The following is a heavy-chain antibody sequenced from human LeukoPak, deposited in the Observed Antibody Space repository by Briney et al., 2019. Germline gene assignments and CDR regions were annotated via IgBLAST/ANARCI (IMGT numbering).Heavy chain of an antibody. Sequence: SGTLSLTCTVSGGSISSSSYYWGWIRQPPGKGLEWIGSIYYSGSTYYNPSLKSRVTISVDTSKNQFSLKLSSVTAADTAVYYCARALEGGFWSGYLPPYYYYMDVWGKGTTVTVSS. V-gene: IGHV4-39*07. D-gene: IGHD3-3*01. CDR2: IYYSGST. CDR1: GGSISSSSYY. CDR3: ARALEGGFWSGYLPPYYYYMDV. J-gene: IGHJ6*03.